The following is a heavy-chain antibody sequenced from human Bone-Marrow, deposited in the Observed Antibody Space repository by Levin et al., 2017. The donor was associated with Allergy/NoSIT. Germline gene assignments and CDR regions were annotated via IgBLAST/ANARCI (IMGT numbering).Heavy chain of an antibody. J-gene: IGHJ4*02. Sequence: GSLRLSCVASGFTLSRHWMHWVRQAPGKGLVWVSRITSDGSTTNYADSVKGRFSISRDNAKNTLYLQMNSLSADDTAVYYCARGHSGSYSIDYWGQGALVTVSS. CDR1: GFTLSRHW. CDR2: ITSDGSTT. V-gene: IGHV3-74*01. CDR3: ARGHSGSYSIDY. D-gene: IGHD1-26*01.